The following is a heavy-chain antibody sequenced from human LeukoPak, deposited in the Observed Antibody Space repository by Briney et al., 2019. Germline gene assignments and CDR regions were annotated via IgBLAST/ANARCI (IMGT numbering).Heavy chain of an antibody. CDR2: IYYSGST. D-gene: IGHD3-22*01. CDR3: ARDNDSSGYYWDRYWYFDL. J-gene: IGHJ2*01. Sequence: SQTLSLTCTVSGGSISSGGYCWSWIRQHPGKGLEWIGYIYYSGSTYYNPSLKSRVTISVDTSKNQFSLKLSSVTAADTAVYYCARDNDSSGYYWDRYWYFDLWGRGTLVTVSS. V-gene: IGHV4-31*03. CDR1: GGSISSGGYC.